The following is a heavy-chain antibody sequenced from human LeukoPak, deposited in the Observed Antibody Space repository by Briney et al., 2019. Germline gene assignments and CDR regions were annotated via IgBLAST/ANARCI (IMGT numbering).Heavy chain of an antibody. J-gene: IGHJ5*02. CDR1: GVSISSYY. CDR3: ARHPPPSMVRGVNARFDP. CDR2: IYYSGST. D-gene: IGHD3-10*01. Sequence: SETLSLTCTVSGVSISSYYWSWIRQPPGKGLEWIGYIYYSGSTNYNPSLKSRVTISVDTSKNQFSLKLSSVTAADTAVYYCARHPPPSMVRGVNARFDPWGQGTLVTVSS. V-gene: IGHV4-59*08.